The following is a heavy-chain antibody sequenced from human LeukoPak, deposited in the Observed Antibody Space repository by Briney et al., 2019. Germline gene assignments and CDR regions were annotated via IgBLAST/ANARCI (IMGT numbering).Heavy chain of an antibody. CDR2: IYYSGST. CDR1: SGSISSYY. Sequence: SETLSLTCTVSSGSISSYYWGWIRQPPGKGLEWIGYIYYSGSTNYNPSLKSRVTISVDTSKNQFSLKLSSVTAADTAVYYCAREEQQLVLDWGQGTLVTVSS. V-gene: IGHV4-59*01. CDR3: AREEQQLVLD. J-gene: IGHJ4*02. D-gene: IGHD6-13*01.